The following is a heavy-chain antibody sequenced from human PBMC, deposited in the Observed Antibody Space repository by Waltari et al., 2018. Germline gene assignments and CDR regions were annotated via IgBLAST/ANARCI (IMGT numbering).Heavy chain of an antibody. J-gene: IGHJ5*02. V-gene: IGHV4-4*02. CDR1: GGSISSSNW. Sequence: QVQLQESGPGLVKPSGTLSLTCAVSGGSISSSNWWSWVRQPPGKGLEWIGEIYHSGSTNHNPSLNGRVTISVDKSKNQFSLKLSSVTAADTAVYYCARESLGYCSSTSCQRGWFDPWGQGTLVTVSS. CDR3: ARESLGYCSSTSCQRGWFDP. CDR2: IYHSGST. D-gene: IGHD2-2*01.